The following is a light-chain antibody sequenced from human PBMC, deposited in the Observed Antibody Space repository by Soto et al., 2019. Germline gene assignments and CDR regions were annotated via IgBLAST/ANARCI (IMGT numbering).Light chain of an antibody. Sequence: QSALTQPPSASGSPGQSVTISCTGTSTDVGEYNYVSWYQHHPGKAPKLLIYEVFRRPSGVPDRFSGSKSGNTASLTVSGLQAEDEADYYCSSYAGRDSRRFGGGTKLTVL. CDR1: STDVGEYNY. CDR3: SSYAGRDSRR. J-gene: IGLJ3*02. V-gene: IGLV2-8*01. CDR2: EVF.